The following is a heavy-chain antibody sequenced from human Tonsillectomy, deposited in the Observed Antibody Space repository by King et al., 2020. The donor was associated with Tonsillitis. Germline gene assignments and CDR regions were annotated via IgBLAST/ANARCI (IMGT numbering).Heavy chain of an antibody. CDR3: ARGRYDSSGYYYFDS. J-gene: IGHJ4*02. D-gene: IGHD3-22*01. CDR1: GFTFSRFW. V-gene: IGHV3-74*01. Sequence: VQLVESGGGLVQPGGSLRLSCAASGFTFSRFWMHWVRQAPGKGLVWVSRINSDRSSTSYADSVKGRFTISRDNAKNTLYLQMNSLRAEDTAVYYCARGRYDSSGYYYFDSWGQGTLVTVSS. CDR2: INSDRSST.